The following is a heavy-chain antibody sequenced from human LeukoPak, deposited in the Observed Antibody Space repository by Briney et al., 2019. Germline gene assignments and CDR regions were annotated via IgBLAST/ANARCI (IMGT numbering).Heavy chain of an antibody. D-gene: IGHD2-8*02. CDR3: ATGPPGYYFNY. CDR1: GFTFSSYT. J-gene: IGHJ4*02. V-gene: IGHV3-48*04. Sequence: GGSLRLSCAASGFTFSSYTMNWVRQAPGQGPEWISYISSSGGTIYYADSVKGRFTISRDNAKNSLYLQMNSLRAEDTAVYYCATGPPGYYFNYWGQGTLVTVSS. CDR2: ISSSGGTI.